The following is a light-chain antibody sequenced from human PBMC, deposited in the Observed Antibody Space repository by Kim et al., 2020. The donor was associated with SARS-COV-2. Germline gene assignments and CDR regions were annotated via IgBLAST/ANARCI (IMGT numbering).Light chain of an antibody. CDR1: QSVRSAY. J-gene: IGKJ2*01. CDR2: AAS. V-gene: IGKV3-20*01. CDR3: QHYGNSPYT. Sequence: WSSGERATRSCRASQSVRSAYLVWYQQKPGQAPRLLIYAASSRATGIPDRFNGSGSGTDFTLTISRLEPEDFAVYYCQHYGNSPYTFGQGTKLEIK.